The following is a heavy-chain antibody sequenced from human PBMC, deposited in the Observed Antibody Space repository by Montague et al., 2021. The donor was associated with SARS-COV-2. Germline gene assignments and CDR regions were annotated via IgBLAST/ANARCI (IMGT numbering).Heavy chain of an antibody. CDR1: GGSISSYY. Sequence: SETLSLTCTVSGGSISSYYWSWIRQLPGRGLQWIGYISYSGSTNYNHSFMSSVIISVDTSKNQFSLKLNSVTAADTAVYYCATLPSSITIFGVVQGYYFDDWGQGTLVTVSS. CDR3: ATLPSSITIFGVVQGYYFDD. J-gene: IGHJ4*02. V-gene: IGHV4-59*08. CDR2: ISYSGST. D-gene: IGHD3-3*01.